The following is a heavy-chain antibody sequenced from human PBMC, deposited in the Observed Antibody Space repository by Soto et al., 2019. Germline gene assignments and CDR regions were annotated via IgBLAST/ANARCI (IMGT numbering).Heavy chain of an antibody. D-gene: IGHD3-10*02. J-gene: IGHJ3*02. Sequence: GASVKVSCKASGYTFASYYMHWVRQAPGQGLEWMGIINPSGGSTSYAQKFQGRVTMTRDTSTSTVYMELSSLRSEDTAVYYCASSLGRQLCSGIGAFDIWGQGTMVTVSS. V-gene: IGHV1-46*03. CDR3: ASSLGRQLCSGIGAFDI. CDR1: GYTFASYY. CDR2: INPSGGST.